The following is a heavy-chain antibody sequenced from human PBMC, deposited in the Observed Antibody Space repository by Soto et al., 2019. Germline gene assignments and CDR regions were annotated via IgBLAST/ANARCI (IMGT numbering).Heavy chain of an antibody. Sequence: QVQLVQSGAEVKKPGASVKVSCKASGYTFTSHHIIWVRQTTKHGLEWMGWMSPFSGDSGSAQKFQARITMTPASSTSTAYIDRSSQSPEDSAVYFCARGLCTVGTCYAPTSDIWGQGTRVTVS. V-gene: IGHV1-8*01. J-gene: IGHJ3*02. CDR1: GYTFTSHH. CDR3: ARGLCTVGTCYAPTSDI. CDR2: MSPFSGDS. D-gene: IGHD2-15*01.